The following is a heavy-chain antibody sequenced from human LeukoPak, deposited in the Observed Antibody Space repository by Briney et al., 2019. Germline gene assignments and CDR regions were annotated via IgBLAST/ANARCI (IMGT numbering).Heavy chain of an antibody. CDR1: GGSISSYY. D-gene: IGHD2-2*01. V-gene: IGHV4-4*07. Sequence: SETLSLTCTVSGGSISSYYWSWIRQPAGKGLEWIGRIYTSGSTNYNPSLKSRVTMSVDTSKNQFSLKLGSVTAADTAVYYCARGSHSQLYYYYGMDVWDQGTTVTVSS. CDR3: ARGSHSQLYYYYGMDV. J-gene: IGHJ6*02. CDR2: IYTSGST.